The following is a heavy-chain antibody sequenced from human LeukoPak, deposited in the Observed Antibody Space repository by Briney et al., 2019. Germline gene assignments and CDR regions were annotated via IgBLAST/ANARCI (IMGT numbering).Heavy chain of an antibody. CDR3: ASLYASSVYFDY. J-gene: IGHJ4*02. CDR1: GGSISSSSYY. CDR2: ILYSGST. V-gene: IGHV4-39*01. Sequence: PSETLSLTCTVSGGSISSSSYYWGWIRQPPEKGLEWIGNILYSGSTYYNPSLKSRVTLSVDTSKNQFSLKLSSVTAADTAVYYCASLYASSVYFDYWGQGTLVTVSS. D-gene: IGHD2-8*01.